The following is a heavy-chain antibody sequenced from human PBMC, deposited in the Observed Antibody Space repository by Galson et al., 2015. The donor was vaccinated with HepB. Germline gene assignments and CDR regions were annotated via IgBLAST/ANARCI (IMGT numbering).Heavy chain of an antibody. Sequence: SLRLSCAASGFTFSSYGMHWVRQAPGKGLEGVAVIWYDGSNKYYADSVKGRFTISRDNSKNTLYLQMNSLRAEDTAVYYCARELARAWRSSSWYSSPDYWGQGTLVTVSS. J-gene: IGHJ4*02. CDR1: GFTFSSYG. V-gene: IGHV3-33*08. CDR2: IWYDGSNK. D-gene: IGHD6-13*01. CDR3: ARELARAWRSSSWYSSPDY.